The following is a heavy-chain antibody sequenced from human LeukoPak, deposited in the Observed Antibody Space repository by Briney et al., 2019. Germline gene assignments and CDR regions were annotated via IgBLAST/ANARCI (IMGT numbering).Heavy chain of an antibody. CDR3: ARSSGYYSAPFDY. CDR1: GFSFSDFG. CDR2: ISYDGSNK. D-gene: IGHD3-22*01. Sequence: GGSLRLSCAASGFSFSDFGMHWVRQAPGKGLEWVAVISYDGSNKYYADSVKGRFTISRDNSKNTLYLQMNSLRAEDTAVYYCARSSGYYSAPFDYWGQGTLVTVSS. J-gene: IGHJ4*02. V-gene: IGHV3-30*03.